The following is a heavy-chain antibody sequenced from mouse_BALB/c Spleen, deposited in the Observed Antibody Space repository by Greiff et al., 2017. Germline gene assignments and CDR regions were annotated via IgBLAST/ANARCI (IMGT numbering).Heavy chain of an antibody. CDR2: IYPSDSYT. CDR3: ARSEYYYGSSPNYYAMDY. Sequence: QVQLQQPGAELVRPGASVKLSCKASGYTFTSYWINWVKQRPGQGLEWIGNIYPSDSYTNYNQKFKDKATLTVDKSSSTAYMQLSSLTSEDSAVYYCARSEYYYGSSPNYYAMDYWGQGTAVTVSS. CDR1: GYTFTSYW. J-gene: IGHJ4*01. D-gene: IGHD1-1*01. V-gene: IGHV1-69*02.